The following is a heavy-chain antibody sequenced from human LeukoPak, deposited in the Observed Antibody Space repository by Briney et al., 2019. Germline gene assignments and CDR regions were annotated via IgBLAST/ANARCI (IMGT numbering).Heavy chain of an antibody. D-gene: IGHD5-12*01. CDR3: ARDGYSGYDQHDAFDI. J-gene: IGHJ3*02. Sequence: SETPSLTCIVSGVSISSSSYYWGWIRQPPGKGLEWIGSIYYSGSTYYNPSLKSRVTISVDTSKNQFSLKLSSVTAADTAVYYCARDGYSGYDQHDAFDIWGQGTMVTVSS. CDR1: GVSISSSSYY. V-gene: IGHV4-39*07. CDR2: IYYSGST.